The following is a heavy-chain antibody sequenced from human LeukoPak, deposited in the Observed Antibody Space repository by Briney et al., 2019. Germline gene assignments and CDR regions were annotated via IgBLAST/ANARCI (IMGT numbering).Heavy chain of an antibody. CDR2: FYPGDSAT. Sequence: GESLKISCQGSGYSFTSYWFGWVRQMPGKGLEWMRIFYPGDSATSTSPYFQGQVTISADKAISTVYLQWSSLKAADTAMYYCARRKGLGRTAHFDYGRRGTLVTVSS. V-gene: IGHV5-51*01. J-gene: IGHJ4*02. CDR1: GYSFTSYW. CDR3: ARRKGLGRTAHFDY. D-gene: IGHD3-10*01.